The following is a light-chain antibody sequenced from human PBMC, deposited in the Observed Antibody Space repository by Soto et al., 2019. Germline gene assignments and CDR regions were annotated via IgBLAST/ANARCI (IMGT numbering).Light chain of an antibody. Sequence: EVEMTQSPATLSVSPGERVTLSCRASQSINAHLAWYQQKPGQAPRLLIHGASTRATGIPARFSGSGFGTEFILTISSLQSEDVAVYYCPHYNTWLWTFGEGTKVELK. CDR3: PHYNTWLWT. CDR2: GAS. CDR1: QSINAH. V-gene: IGKV3-15*01. J-gene: IGKJ1*01.